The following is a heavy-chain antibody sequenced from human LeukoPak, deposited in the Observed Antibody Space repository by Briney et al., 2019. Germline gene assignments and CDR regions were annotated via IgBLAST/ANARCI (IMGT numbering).Heavy chain of an antibody. CDR1: GFTFSSYA. V-gene: IGHV3-23*01. D-gene: IGHD5-12*01. CDR2: ISGSGGST. Sequence: GGSLRLSCAASGFTFSSYAMSWVRQAPGKGLEWVSAISGSGGSTYYADSVKGRFTVSRDNSKNTVYLQMNSLRAEDTAIYYCARGSGFETGDYWGQGTLVTVSS. J-gene: IGHJ4*02. CDR3: ARGSGFETGDY.